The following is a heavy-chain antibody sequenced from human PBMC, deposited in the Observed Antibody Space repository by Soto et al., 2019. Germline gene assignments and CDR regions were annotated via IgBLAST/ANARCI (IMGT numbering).Heavy chain of an antibody. CDR2: IIPILGIA. J-gene: IGHJ4*02. V-gene: IGHV1-69*02. CDR3: ARAPNDSSGLSGY. Sequence: SVKVSCKASGGTFSSYTISWVRQAPGQGLEWMGRIIPILGIANYAQKFQGRVTITADKSTSTAYMELSSLRSEDTAVYYCARAPNDSSGLSGYWGQGTLVTVSS. D-gene: IGHD3-22*01. CDR1: GGTFSSYT.